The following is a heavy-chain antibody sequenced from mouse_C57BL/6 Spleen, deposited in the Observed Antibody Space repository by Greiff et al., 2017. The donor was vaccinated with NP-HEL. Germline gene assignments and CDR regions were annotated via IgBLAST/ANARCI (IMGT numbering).Heavy chain of an antibody. CDR1: GYTFTEYT. V-gene: IGHV1-62-2*01. CDR2: FYPGSGSI. CDR3: ARHEVYDSTVVSSPYFDY. Sequence: QVQLQQSGAELVKPGASVKLSCKASGYTFTEYTIHWVKQRSGQGLEWIGWFYPGSGSIKYNEKFKDKATLTADKSSSTVYMELSRLTSEDSAVYFCARHEVYDSTVVSSPYFDYWGQGTTLTVSS. D-gene: IGHD1-1*01. J-gene: IGHJ2*01.